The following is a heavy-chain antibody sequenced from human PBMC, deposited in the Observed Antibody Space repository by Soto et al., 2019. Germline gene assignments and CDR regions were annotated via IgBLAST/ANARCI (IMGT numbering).Heavy chain of an antibody. D-gene: IGHD5-12*01. J-gene: IGHJ6*02. Sequence: ASETLSLTCAVYGGSFSGYYWSWIRQPPGKGLEWIGEINHSGSTNYNPSLKSRVTISVDTSKNQFSLKLSSVTAADTAVYYCARGPEVAYYYYYGMDVWGQGTTVTVSS. V-gene: IGHV4-34*01. CDR3: ARGPEVAYYYYYGMDV. CDR1: GGSFSGYY. CDR2: INHSGST.